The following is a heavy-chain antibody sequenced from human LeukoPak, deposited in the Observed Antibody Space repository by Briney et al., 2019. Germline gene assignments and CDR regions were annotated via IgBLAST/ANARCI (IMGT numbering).Heavy chain of an antibody. CDR2: INHSGST. CDR1: GGSFSGYY. CDR3: ARDQAYYYGSGRRKFDY. V-gene: IGHV4-34*01. Sequence: SEILSLTCAVYGGSFSGYYWSWIRQPPGKGLEWIGEINHSGSTNYNPSLKSRVTISVDTSKNQFSLKLSSVTAADTAVYYCARDQAYYYGSGRRKFDYWGQGTLVTVSS. J-gene: IGHJ4*02. D-gene: IGHD3-10*01.